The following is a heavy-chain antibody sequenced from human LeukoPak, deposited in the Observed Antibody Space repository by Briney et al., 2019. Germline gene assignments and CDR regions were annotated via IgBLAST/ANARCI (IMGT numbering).Heavy chain of an antibody. Sequence: GGSLRLSCAASGFTFSSYGIHWVRQAPGKGLEWVAFIRKEGANKYYSDSVKGRFTISRDKSKNSLYLQMNSLRAEDTALYYCAKDMAAYYYASGNIDYWGQGTLVTVSS. V-gene: IGHV3-30*02. D-gene: IGHD3-10*01. CDR2: IRKEGANK. CDR3: AKDMAAYYYASGNIDY. J-gene: IGHJ4*02. CDR1: GFTFSSYG.